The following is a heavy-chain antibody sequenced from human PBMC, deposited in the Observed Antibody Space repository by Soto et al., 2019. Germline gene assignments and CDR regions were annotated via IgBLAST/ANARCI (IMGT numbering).Heavy chain of an antibody. D-gene: IGHD2-15*01. J-gene: IGHJ4*02. CDR2: IKRTADGATT. CDR1: GFTFSEAW. CDR3: TTNTWLGYCRGDSCYGIDH. V-gene: IGHV3-15*07. Sequence: EVQLVESGGGLVKPGGSLRLSCAASGFTFSEAWMNWVHQAPGKGLEGVGRIKRTADGATTVYAAPVKGRFTISRDASKNTLFLQINSLKTEDTAVYYCTTNTWLGYCRGDSCYGIDHWGQGTLVTVSS.